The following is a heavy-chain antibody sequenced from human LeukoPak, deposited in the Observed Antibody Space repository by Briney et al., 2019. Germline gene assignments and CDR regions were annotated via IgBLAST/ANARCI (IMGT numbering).Heavy chain of an antibody. Sequence: ASVKVSCKASGYTFTSYYMHWVRQAPGQGLEWMGIINPSGGSTSYAQKFQGRVTMTRDTSTSTVCMELSSLRSEDTAVYYCARDRDVVVPAAMFFDYWGQGTLVTVSS. CDR3: ARDRDVVVPAAMFFDY. CDR2: INPSGGST. D-gene: IGHD2-2*01. CDR1: GYTFTSYY. V-gene: IGHV1-46*01. J-gene: IGHJ4*02.